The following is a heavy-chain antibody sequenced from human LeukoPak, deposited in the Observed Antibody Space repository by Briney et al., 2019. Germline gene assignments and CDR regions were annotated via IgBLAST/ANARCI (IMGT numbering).Heavy chain of an antibody. Sequence: GGSLRLSCAASGFTFSSYAMHWVRRAPGKGLEWVSGISWNSVAIDYADSVKGRFTISRDNAENSLYLQVNSLGAEDTAVYYCARVAASGYCTGGSCYPAIDYWGQGTLVTVSS. CDR1: GFTFSSYA. V-gene: IGHV3-48*04. CDR2: ISWNSVAI. D-gene: IGHD2-15*01. CDR3: ARVAASGYCTGGSCYPAIDY. J-gene: IGHJ4*02.